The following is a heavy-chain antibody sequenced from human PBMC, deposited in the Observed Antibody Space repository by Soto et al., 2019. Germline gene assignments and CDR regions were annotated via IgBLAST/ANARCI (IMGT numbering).Heavy chain of an antibody. CDR2: INHSGST. CDR1: GGSFSGYY. CDR3: ARAPTFYGGKSGDAFDI. J-gene: IGHJ3*02. D-gene: IGHD4-17*01. Sequence: ETLSLTCAVYGGSFSGYYWSWIRQPPGKGLEWIGEINHSGSTNYNPSLKSRVTISVDTSKNQFSLKLSSVTAADTAVYYCARAPTFYGGKSGDAFDIWGQGTMVTVSS. V-gene: IGHV4-34*01.